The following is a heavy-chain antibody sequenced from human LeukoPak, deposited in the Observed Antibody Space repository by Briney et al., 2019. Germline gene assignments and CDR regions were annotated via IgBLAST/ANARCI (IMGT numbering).Heavy chain of an antibody. Sequence: SETLSLTCAVSGGSISSNNWWGWVRQPPGKGLEWIGEIYHNGSPNYNPSLKSRVTISVDKSRNHFSLNLSSVTAADTAVYYCARVNINNWHSCDYWGQGTLVTVSS. D-gene: IGHD1-1*01. CDR2: IYHNGSP. CDR3: ARVNINNWHSCDY. J-gene: IGHJ4*02. V-gene: IGHV4-4*02. CDR1: GGSISSNNW.